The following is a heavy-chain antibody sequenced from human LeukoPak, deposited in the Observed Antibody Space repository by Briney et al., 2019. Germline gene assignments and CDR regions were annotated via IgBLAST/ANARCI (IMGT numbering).Heavy chain of an antibody. V-gene: IGHV3-11*01. CDR3: AKESYYDSSGADY. CDR1: GFTFSDYY. D-gene: IGHD3-22*01. J-gene: IGHJ4*02. Sequence: GESLRLSCAASGFTFSDYYMSWIRQAPGKGLEWVSYIGSSGVNIYYADSVKGRFTISRDNAKNSLYLQMNSLRAEDTALYYCAKESYYDSSGADYWGQGTLVTVSS. CDR2: IGSSGVNI.